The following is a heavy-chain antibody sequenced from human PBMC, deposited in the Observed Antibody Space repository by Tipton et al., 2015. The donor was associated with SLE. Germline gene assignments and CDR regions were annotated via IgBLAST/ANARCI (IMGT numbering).Heavy chain of an antibody. CDR2: INHAGGI. D-gene: IGHD5-12*01. CDR3: ARLISAYDCNFDY. V-gene: IGHV4-34*01. J-gene: IGHJ4*02. Sequence: TLSLTCAVYGGSFSGYYWTWIRQPPGKGLEWIGEINHAGGINYNPSLKSRVAISVDTSKNQFSLKLSSVTAADTALYYCARLISAYDCNFDYWGQGTLVTVSS. CDR1: GGSFSGYY.